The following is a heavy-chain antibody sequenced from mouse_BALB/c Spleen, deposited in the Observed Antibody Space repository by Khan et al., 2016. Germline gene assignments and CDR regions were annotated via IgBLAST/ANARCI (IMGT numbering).Heavy chain of an antibody. CDR3: NFDSAWFAY. CDR2: IDPANVNT. J-gene: IGHJ3*01. D-gene: IGHD2-12*01. CDR1: GFNIKDTY. V-gene: IGHV14-3*02. Sequence: VQLQQSGAELVKPGASVKLSCTASGFNIKDTYIHWVRQRPEQGLEWIGRIDPANVNTKYDPKFQGKATITADTSSNTAYLQLSSLTSEDTAVFYGNFDSAWFAYWGQGTPVTVSA.